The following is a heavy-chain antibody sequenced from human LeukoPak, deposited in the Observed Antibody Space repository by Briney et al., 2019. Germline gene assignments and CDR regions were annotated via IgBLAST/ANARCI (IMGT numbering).Heavy chain of an antibody. J-gene: IGHJ4*02. CDR2: IDPTDSYI. CDR3: TTRRRDGYRFDY. Sequence: GESLKISCKGSGYSFTTYWISWVRQMPGKGLEWIGRIDPTDSYIDYSPSLQGHVTISADKSISTAYPQWSSLKASDTAMYFCTTRRRDGYRFDYWGQGTLVTVSS. CDR1: GYSFTTYW. V-gene: IGHV5-10-1*01. D-gene: IGHD5-24*01.